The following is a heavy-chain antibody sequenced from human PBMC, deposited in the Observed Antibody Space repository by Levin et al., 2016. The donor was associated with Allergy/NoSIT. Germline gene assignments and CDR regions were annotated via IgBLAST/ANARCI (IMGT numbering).Heavy chain of an antibody. CDR1: GAAILTYY. CDR3: ARSGDSSSSQYFQF. Sequence: SETLSLTCSVSGAAILTYYWGWIRQPPGKGPEWVGFISNSGNSGYNPSLKSRVTISLDASKNQFSLRLSSVTAADTAVYYCARSGDSSSSQYFQFWGQGTLVTV. V-gene: IGHV4-59*13. D-gene: IGHD6-6*01. CDR2: ISNSGNS. J-gene: IGHJ1*01.